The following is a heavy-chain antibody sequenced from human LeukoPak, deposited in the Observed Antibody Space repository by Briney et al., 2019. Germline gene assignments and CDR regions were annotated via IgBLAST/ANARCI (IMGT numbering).Heavy chain of an antibody. CDR2: IYVSGST. CDR3: ARHGRAIFGVVIRPLDY. D-gene: IGHD3-3*01. CDR1: GGSISSGSYY. Sequence: SQTLSLTCTVSGGSISSGSYYWSWIRQPAGKGLEWVGRIYVSGSTNYNPSLEGRVTISVDTSKNQFSLKLSSVTAADTAVYYCARHGRAIFGVVIRPLDYWGQGTLVTVSS. J-gene: IGHJ4*02. V-gene: IGHV4-61*02.